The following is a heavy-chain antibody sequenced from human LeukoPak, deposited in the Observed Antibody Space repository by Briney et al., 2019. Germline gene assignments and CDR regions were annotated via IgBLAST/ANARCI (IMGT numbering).Heavy chain of an antibody. D-gene: IGHD6-19*01. CDR1: GFTFSSYA. CDR2: ISYDGSNK. J-gene: IGHJ4*02. Sequence: GGSLRLSCAASGFTFSSYAMHWVRQAPGRGLEWVAVISYDGSNKYYADSVKGRFTISRDNSKNTLYLQMNSLRAEDTAVYYRAREWEPGYSSGWYIGYFDYWGQGTLVTVSS. CDR3: AREWEPGYSSGWYIGYFDY. V-gene: IGHV3-30-3*01.